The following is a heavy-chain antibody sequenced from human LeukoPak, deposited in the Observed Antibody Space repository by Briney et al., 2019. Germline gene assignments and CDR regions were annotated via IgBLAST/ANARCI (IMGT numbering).Heavy chain of an antibody. CDR1: GFPFGSYA. Sequence: PGGSLRLSCAASGFPFGSYAMTWVRQAPGKGLESVSVITDGADTYYADSVKGRFTISRDNSQNTVHLQMDNLRADDTAVYYCAKVDYWSPESYLDSWGQGTLVTVSS. CDR2: ITDGADT. CDR3: AKVDYWSPESYLDS. J-gene: IGHJ4*02. D-gene: IGHD1-1*01. V-gene: IGHV3-23*01.